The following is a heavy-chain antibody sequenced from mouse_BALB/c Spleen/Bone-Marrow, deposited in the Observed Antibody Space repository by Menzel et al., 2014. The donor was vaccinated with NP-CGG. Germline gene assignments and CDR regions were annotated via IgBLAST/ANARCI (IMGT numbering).Heavy chain of an antibody. Sequence: VKLMESGAELARPGASVKMSCKTSGYTFTSYTIYWIKQRPGQGLEWIGYISPTSYYTDYNQKFKDKATLTSDKSSSTAYMQLNSLTSEDSAVYYCAREGLGRGYWGQGTTLTVSS. CDR3: AREGLGRGY. J-gene: IGHJ2*01. CDR1: GYTFTSYT. CDR2: ISPTSYYT. V-gene: IGHV1-4*01. D-gene: IGHD4-1*01.